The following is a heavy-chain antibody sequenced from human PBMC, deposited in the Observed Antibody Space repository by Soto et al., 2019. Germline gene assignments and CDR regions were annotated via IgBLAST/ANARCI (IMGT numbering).Heavy chain of an antibody. J-gene: IGHJ6*02. D-gene: IGHD2-2*01. CDR1: GGTFSRYS. V-gene: IGHV1-69*08. CDR2: IIPIFGIP. CDR3: AREDRDRETGLVPAAIDGMDV. Sequence: QVQLVQSGAEVKKPGSSVKVSCKASGGTFSRYSITWVREAPGDGLEWLGTIIPIFGIPTYAQKFQGRVTITADESTSTAYMELSSLRSDDTAVYYCAREDRDRETGLVPAAIDGMDVWGQGTTVTVSS.